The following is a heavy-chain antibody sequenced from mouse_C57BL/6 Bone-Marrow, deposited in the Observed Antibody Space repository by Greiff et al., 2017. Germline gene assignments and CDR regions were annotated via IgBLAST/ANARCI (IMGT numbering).Heavy chain of an antibody. CDR2: IDPSDSYT. CDR3: AREGSTDWYVDV. Sequence: QVQLQQPGAELVKPGASVKLSCKASGYTFTSYWMQWVKQRPGQGLEWIGEIDPSDSYTNYNQKFKGKATLTVDTSSSTAYMQLSSLTSEDSAVYYCAREGSTDWYVDVWGTGTTVTVSS. J-gene: IGHJ1*03. V-gene: IGHV1-50*01. D-gene: IGHD1-1*01. CDR1: GYTFTSYW.